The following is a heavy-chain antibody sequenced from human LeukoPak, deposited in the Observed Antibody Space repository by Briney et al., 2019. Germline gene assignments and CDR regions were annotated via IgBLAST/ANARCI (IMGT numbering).Heavy chain of an antibody. CDR3: ARLGGYDSDY. J-gene: IGHJ4*02. CDR1: GSIFTSYW. CDR2: IDPSDSYT. D-gene: IGHD5-12*01. V-gene: IGHV5-10-1*01. Sequence: GASLQISCKGSGSIFTSYWISWVRQLPGKGLEWMGRIDPSDSYTNYSPSFQGHVTISADKSISTAYLQWSSLKASDTAMYYCARLGGYDSDYWGQGTLVTVSS.